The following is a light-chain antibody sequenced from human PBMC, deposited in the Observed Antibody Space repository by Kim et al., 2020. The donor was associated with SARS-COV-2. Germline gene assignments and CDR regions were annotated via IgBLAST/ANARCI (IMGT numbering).Light chain of an antibody. CDR1: QDINNW. J-gene: IGKJ3*01. Sequence: ASVGDRITITCRASQDINNWIAWFQQKPGEAPKLLIFASSTLQSGVPSRFSGSGSGTDFTLTISSLQPEDFATYFCQLAYVFPYPFGPGTKVDIK. CDR3: QLAYVFPYP. CDR2: ASS. V-gene: IGKV1D-12*01.